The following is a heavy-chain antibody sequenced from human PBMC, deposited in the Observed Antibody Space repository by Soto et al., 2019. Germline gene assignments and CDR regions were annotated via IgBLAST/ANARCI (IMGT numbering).Heavy chain of an antibody. CDR3: ARRASSSVTTPYGMDV. V-gene: IGHV5-51*01. D-gene: IGHD6-6*01. CDR2: IYPGDSDT. J-gene: IGHJ6*02. CDR1: GYSFSSYW. Sequence: PVESLKVSCRGSGYSFSSYWIAWVRQMPGKGLEWMGIIYPGDSDTRYSPSFQGQVTISADKSVSTAYLQWSSLKASDTAMYYCARRASSSVTTPYGMDVWGQGTTVTVSS.